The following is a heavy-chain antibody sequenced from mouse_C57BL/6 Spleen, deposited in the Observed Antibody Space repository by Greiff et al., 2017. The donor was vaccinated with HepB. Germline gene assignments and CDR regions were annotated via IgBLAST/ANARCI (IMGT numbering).Heavy chain of an antibody. CDR1: GYTFTDYY. Sequence: VQLQQSGPELVKPGASVKISCKASGYTFTDYYMNWVKQSHGKSLEWIGDINPNNGGTSYNQKFKGKATLTVDKSSSTAYMELRSLTSEDSAVYYCARYDGYLYFDYWGQGTTLTVSS. J-gene: IGHJ2*01. D-gene: IGHD2-3*01. CDR2: INPNNGGT. CDR3: ARYDGYLYFDY. V-gene: IGHV1-26*01.